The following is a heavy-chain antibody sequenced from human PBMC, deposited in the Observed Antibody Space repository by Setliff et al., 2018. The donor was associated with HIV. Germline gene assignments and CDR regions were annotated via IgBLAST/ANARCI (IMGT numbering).Heavy chain of an antibody. CDR1: GGTFSSYP. D-gene: IGHD3-22*01. Sequence: SVKVSCKASGGTFSSYPISWVRQAPGQGLEWMGGIIPIFGTTHYAQKFQGRVTVTADESTSTAYMQLSSLRSDDTAVYYCARGRNYDSSGYGDYYYYMDVWRKGTTVTVSS. CDR3: ARGRNYDSSGYGDYYYYMDV. CDR2: IIPIFGTT. V-gene: IGHV1-69*13. J-gene: IGHJ6*03.